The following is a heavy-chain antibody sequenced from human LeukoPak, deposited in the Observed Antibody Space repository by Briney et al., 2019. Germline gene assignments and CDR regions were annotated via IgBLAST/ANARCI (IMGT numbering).Heavy chain of an antibody. V-gene: IGHV4-4*02. CDR2: IYHSGSP. Sequence: ASETLSLTCAVSGGSISSNNWWGWVRQPPGKGLEWIGEIYHSGSPNYNPSLKSRVTISVDKSRNHFSLNLSSVTAADTAVYYCARVNINNWHSCDYWGQGTLVTVSS. D-gene: IGHD1-1*01. CDR1: GGSISSNNW. CDR3: ARVNINNWHSCDY. J-gene: IGHJ4*02.